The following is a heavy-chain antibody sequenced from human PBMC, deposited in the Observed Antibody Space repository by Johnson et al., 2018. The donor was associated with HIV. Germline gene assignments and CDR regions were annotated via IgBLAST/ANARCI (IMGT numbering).Heavy chain of an antibody. D-gene: IGHD2-2*03. CDR1: GFTFSSYD. V-gene: IGHV3-66*01. J-gene: IGHJ3*02. Sequence: VQLVESGGGLVQPGGSLRLSCAASGFTFSSYDMHWVRQAPGKGLEWVSVIYSGGSTYYADSVKGRFTISRDNSKNTLYLQMNSLRAEDTAVYYCAAGYCSSTSCYDGAFDIWGQGTMVTVSS. CDR2: IYSGGST. CDR3: AAGYCSSTSCYDGAFDI.